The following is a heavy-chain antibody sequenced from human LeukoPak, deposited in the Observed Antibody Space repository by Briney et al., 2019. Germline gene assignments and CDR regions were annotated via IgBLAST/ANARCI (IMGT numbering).Heavy chain of an antibody. Sequence: GASVKVSCKDSGYTFPSHDINWVRQATGQGLEWMGWINPNSGNTGYAQKFQGRVTITRNTSISTAYMELSSLRSEDTAVYYCARGQYDYFDYWGQGTLVTVSS. CDR3: ARGQYDYFDY. V-gene: IGHV1-8*03. CDR1: GYTFPSHD. CDR2: INPNSGNT. D-gene: IGHD2-8*01. J-gene: IGHJ4*02.